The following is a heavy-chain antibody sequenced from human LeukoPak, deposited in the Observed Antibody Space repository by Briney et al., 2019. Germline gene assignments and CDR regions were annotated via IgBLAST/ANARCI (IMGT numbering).Heavy chain of an antibody. J-gene: IGHJ3*02. CDR2: IIPIFGTA. CDR3: AGDVEYQLLTALGAFDI. Sequence: GASVKVSCKASGGTFSSYAISWVRQAPGQGLEWMGGIIPIFGTANYAQKFQGRVTITADESTSTAYMELSSLRSEDTAVYYCAGDVEYQLLTALGAFDIWGQGTMVTVSS. V-gene: IGHV1-69*13. D-gene: IGHD2-2*01. CDR1: GGTFSSYA.